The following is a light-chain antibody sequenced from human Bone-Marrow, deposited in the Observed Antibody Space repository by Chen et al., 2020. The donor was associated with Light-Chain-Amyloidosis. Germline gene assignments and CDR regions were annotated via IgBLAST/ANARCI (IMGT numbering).Light chain of an antibody. Sequence: DIQMTQSPSSLSASVGDRVSITCQASQDISNYLNWYLQKPGEAPKLLIYDAPNLGAGVPSRFSGGRSGTHFTLTISSLQPEDVATFYCQQYHTLPLTFGGGTKLEIK. CDR1: QDISNY. V-gene: IGKV1-33*01. J-gene: IGKJ4*01. CDR2: DAP. CDR3: QQYHTLPLT.